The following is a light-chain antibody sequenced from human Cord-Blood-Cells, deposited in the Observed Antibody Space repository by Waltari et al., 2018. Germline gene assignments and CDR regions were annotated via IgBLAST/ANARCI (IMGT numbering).Light chain of an antibody. CDR1: SSDVRGYNY. V-gene: IGLV2-14*01. CDR2: DVS. CDR3: SSYTSSSTFWV. J-gene: IGLJ3*02. Sequence: QSALTQPASASGSPGQSITISCTGTSSDVRGYNYVSWYQQHPGKAPKLMIYDVSKRPSGVSNRFSGSKSGNTASLTISGLQAEDEADYYCSSYTSSSTFWVFGGGTKLTVL.